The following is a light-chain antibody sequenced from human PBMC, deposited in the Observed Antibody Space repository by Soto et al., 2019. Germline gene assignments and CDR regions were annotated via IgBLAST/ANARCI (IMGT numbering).Light chain of an antibody. CDR3: CSYAGSYTWV. CDR1: SRDVGGYNY. Sequence: QSALTQPRSVSGSPGQSVTISCTGTSRDVGGYNYVSWYQQHPGKAPKLMIYDVSKRPSGVPDRFSGSKSGNTSSLTISGLQAEDEADYYCCSYAGSYTWVFGGGTNLTVL. J-gene: IGLJ3*02. V-gene: IGLV2-11*01. CDR2: DVS.